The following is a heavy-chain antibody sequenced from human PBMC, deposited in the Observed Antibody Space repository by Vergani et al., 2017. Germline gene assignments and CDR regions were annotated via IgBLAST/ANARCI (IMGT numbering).Heavy chain of an antibody. Sequence: EVKLVGSGGGLVKPGGSLRLSCAASGVTFSSYSMNWVRQAPGKGLERVSSISSSSSYIYYADSVKGRFTISRDNAKNSLYLQMNSLRAEDTAVYYCARDRTAAGYFYYYYGMDVWGQGSTVTVSS. CDR2: ISSSSSYI. D-gene: IGHD6-13*01. J-gene: IGHJ6*02. CDR3: ARDRTAAGYFYYYYGMDV. CDR1: GVTFSSYS. V-gene: IGHV3-21*01.